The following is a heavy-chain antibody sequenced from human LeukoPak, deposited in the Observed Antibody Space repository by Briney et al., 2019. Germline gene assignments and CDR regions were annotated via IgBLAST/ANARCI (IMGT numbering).Heavy chain of an antibody. CDR3: AKDRWGQQLVRNWFDL. CDR1: GFTFSSYA. J-gene: IGHJ5*02. Sequence: GGSLRLSCAASGFTFSSYAMSWVRQAPGKGLEWVSAISGSGGSTYYADSVKGRFTISRDNSKNTLYLQMNGLRAEDTAVYYCAKDRWGQQLVRNWFDLWGQGTLVTVSS. V-gene: IGHV3-23*01. D-gene: IGHD6-13*01. CDR2: ISGSGGST.